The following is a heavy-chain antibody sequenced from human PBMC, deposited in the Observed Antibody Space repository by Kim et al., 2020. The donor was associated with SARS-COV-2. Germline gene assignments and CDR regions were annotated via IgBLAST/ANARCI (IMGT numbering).Heavy chain of an antibody. CDR3: ARARGVTYYFGMDV. J-gene: IGHJ6*02. V-gene: IGHV3-30-3*01. CDR2: ISYDGSNK. D-gene: IGHD3-10*01. CDR1: GFTFSSYA. Sequence: GGSLRLSCAASGFTFSSYAMHWVRQAPGKGLEWVAVISYDGSNKYYADSVKGRFTISRDNSKNTLYLQMNSLRAEDTAVYYCARARGVTYYFGMDVWGQGTGVTVSS.